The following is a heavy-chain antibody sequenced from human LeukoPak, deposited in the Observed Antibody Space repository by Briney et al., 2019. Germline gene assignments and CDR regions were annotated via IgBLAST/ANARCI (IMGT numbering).Heavy chain of an antibody. V-gene: IGHV3-7*01. CDR3: AREGYDFWSGPPGGWFDP. D-gene: IGHD3-3*01. J-gene: IGHJ5*02. CDR1: GFTFSSYW. Sequence: PGGSLRLSCAASGFTFSSYWMSWVRQAPGKGLERVANIKQDGSEKYYVDSVKGRFTISRDNAKNSLYLQMNSLRAEDTAVYYCAREGYDFWSGPPGGWFDPWGQGTLVTVSS. CDR2: IKQDGSEK.